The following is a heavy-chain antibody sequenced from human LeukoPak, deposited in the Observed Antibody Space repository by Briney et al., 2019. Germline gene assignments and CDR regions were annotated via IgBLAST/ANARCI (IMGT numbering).Heavy chain of an antibody. V-gene: IGHV3-23*01. CDR1: GFTFGRYA. Sequence: PGGSLRLSCAASGFTFGRYAMSWFRQAPGKGLEWISGISDIGRDYYAGSVKGRFTISRDNSKNTLYLQMNSLRAEDTAVYYCARLYSGYYYDSSGYYPPHFDYWGQGTLVTVSS. CDR3: ARLYSGYYYDSSGYYPPHFDY. CDR2: ISDIGRD. D-gene: IGHD3-22*01. J-gene: IGHJ4*02.